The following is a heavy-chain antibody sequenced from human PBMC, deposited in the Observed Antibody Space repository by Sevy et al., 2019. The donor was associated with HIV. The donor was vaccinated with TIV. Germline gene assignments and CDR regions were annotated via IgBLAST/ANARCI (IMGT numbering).Heavy chain of an antibody. CDR1: GFTFSSYG. J-gene: IGHJ3*02. Sequence: GGSLRLSCAASGFTFSSYGMHWVRQAPGKGLEWVAVIWYDGSNKYYVDSVKGRFTISRDNSKNKLYLQMNSLRAEDTAVYYCARDYGGNDYYDSSGYFSAFDIWGQGTMVTVSS. D-gene: IGHD3-22*01. CDR2: IWYDGSNK. CDR3: ARDYGGNDYYDSSGYFSAFDI. V-gene: IGHV3-33*01.